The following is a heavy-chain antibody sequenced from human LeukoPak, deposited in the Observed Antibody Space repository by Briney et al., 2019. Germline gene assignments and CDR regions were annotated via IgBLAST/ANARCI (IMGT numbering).Heavy chain of an antibody. V-gene: IGHV1-69*13. CDR3: ARGYNSGFNNYFYYYMDV. CDR2: IIPIFATV. CDR1: GGTFSSYA. J-gene: IGHJ6*03. D-gene: IGHD3-10*01. Sequence: SVKVSCKASGGTFSSYAITWVRQAPGQGLEWMGGIIPIFATVDYAQKFQGRVTITADESTSTAYMELSSLRSEDTAVYCCARGYNSGFNNYFYYYMDVWGKGTTVTISS.